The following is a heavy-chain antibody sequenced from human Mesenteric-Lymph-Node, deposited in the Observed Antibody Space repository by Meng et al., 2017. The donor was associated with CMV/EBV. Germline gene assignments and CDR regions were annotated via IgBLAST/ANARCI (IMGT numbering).Heavy chain of an antibody. J-gene: IGHJ5*02. D-gene: IGHD3-22*01. CDR2: TYYRSTWYN. V-gene: IGHV6-1*01. CDR3: AREVDSSGPYFGNFFDP. Sequence: SETLSLTCAISGDSVSSNSAAWNWIRQSPSRGLEWLGRTYYRSTWYNDYAVSVKSRITINPDTSKNQFSLQLNSVTPEDTAIYYCAREVDSSGPYFGNFFDPWGQGTLVTVSS. CDR1: GDSVSSNSAA.